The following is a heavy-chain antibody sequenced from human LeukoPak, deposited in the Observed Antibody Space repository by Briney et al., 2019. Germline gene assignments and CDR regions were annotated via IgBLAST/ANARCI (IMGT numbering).Heavy chain of an antibody. J-gene: IGHJ4*02. CDR2: ISGSGGST. D-gene: IGHD6-13*01. CDR1: GFTFSSYV. V-gene: IGHV3-23*01. Sequence: GGSLTLSCASSGFTFSSYVMRWVRQAPGKGLEWLSGISGSGGSTYYADSVKGRFTISRDNYKSTLYLQMNSLSAEETAGYYCAKGLIASTGMLNHWGQGTLVTVSS. CDR3: AKGLIASTGMLNH.